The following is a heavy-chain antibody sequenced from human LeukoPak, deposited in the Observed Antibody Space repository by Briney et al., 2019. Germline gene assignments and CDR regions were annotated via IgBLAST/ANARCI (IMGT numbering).Heavy chain of an antibody. CDR3: ARDLAAGEHFYFDL. CDR2: IWYDGNNK. V-gene: IGHV3-33*01. CDR1: GFTFSNYG. Sequence: GGSLRLSCAASGFTFSNYGMHWVRQAPGKGLESVALIWYDGNNKYYADSVKGRFTVSRDNPKNTLYLQMNSLRAEDTAVYYCARDLAAGEHFYFDLWGRGALVTVSS. D-gene: IGHD7-27*01. J-gene: IGHJ2*01.